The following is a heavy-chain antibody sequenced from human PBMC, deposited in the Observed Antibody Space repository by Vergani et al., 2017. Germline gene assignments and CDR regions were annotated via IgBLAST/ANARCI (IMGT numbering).Heavy chain of an antibody. CDR2: INPTGSR. Sequence: LVQSGPEVKEPGASAKVSCLVSGYTFTDFFLAWVRQIPGERPEWMGWINPTGSRRYAEQFEGRVTMTTDTAIKTVFLEMSGLRSDDTAVYYCVRSRSFYFDNWGQGTLITVSS. CDR1: GYTFTDFF. V-gene: IGHV1-2*02. CDR3: VRSRSFYFDN. J-gene: IGHJ4*02.